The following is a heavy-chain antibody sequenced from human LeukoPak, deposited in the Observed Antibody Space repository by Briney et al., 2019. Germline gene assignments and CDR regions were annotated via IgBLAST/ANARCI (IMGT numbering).Heavy chain of an antibody. CDR3: ARKSRADY. V-gene: IGHV5-51*01. J-gene: IGHJ4*02. CDR1: GYSFPTYW. Sequence: GGSLQISGQGSGYSFPTYWIGWVRRLPGKGLEWMGIIYPGDSETRYSPSLQGQVTISADKSISTAYLQWSRLKASDTAMYYCARKSRADYWGQGTLVTVSS. CDR2: IYPGDSET.